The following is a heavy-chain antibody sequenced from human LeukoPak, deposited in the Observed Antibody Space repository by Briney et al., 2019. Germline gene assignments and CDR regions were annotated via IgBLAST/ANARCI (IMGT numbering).Heavy chain of an antibody. CDR2: IRYDGSNK. CDR3: ARPHIYYGSGTSTNYFDY. J-gene: IGHJ4*02. Sequence: GGSLRLSCAASGFTFSSYGMHWVRQAPGKGLEWVAFIRYDGSNKYYADSVKGRFTISRDNSKNTLYLQMNSLRAEDTAVYYCARPHIYYGSGTSTNYFDYWGQGTLVTVSS. V-gene: IGHV3-30*02. CDR1: GFTFSSYG. D-gene: IGHD3-10*01.